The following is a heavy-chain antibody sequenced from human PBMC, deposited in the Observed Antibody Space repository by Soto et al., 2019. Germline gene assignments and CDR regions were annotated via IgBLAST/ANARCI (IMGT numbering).Heavy chain of an antibody. CDR3: ARGGCSSCWFDP. CDR1: GGSISSSY. V-gene: IGHV4-59*01. D-gene: IGHD3-10*02. Sequence: SETLSLTCTVSGGSISSSYWSWIRQPPGKRPEWIGYIYYSESSSRTLFNPSLESRVTISVDTSKNHFSLNVSSVTAADTAVYYCARGGCSSCWFDPWGQGILVTVSS. J-gene: IGHJ5*02. CDR2: IYYSESSSRT.